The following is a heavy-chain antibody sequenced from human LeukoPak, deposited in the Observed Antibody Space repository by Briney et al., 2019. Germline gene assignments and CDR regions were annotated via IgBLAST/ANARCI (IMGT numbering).Heavy chain of an antibody. CDR2: IYIGGST. CDR3: ARGTGTYAFDY. CDR1: GVSISSYY. V-gene: IGHV4-4*07. Sequence: PSETLSLTCIVSGVSISSYYWNWIRQSAGKGLEWIGRIYIGGSTSYNPSLKSRVTMSVDTSKNQFSLKLSSVTAADTAVYYCARGTGTYAFDYWGQGTLVTVSS. D-gene: IGHD1-1*01. J-gene: IGHJ4*02.